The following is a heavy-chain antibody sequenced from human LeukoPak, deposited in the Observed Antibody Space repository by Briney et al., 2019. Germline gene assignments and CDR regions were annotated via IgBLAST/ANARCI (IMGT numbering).Heavy chain of an antibody. CDR3: AKSYGSESYSKYFFDY. CDR2: ISGSGDST. V-gene: IGHV3-23*01. CDR1: GFTFRNFA. J-gene: IGHJ4*02. Sequence: GRSLRLSCAASGFTFRNFAMSWVRQAPGKGLEWVSTISGSGDSTFYADSVKGRFTIARANSKNTLYLQMSSLRVEDTAVYYCAKSYGSESYSKYFFDYWGQGTLVTVSS. D-gene: IGHD3-10*01.